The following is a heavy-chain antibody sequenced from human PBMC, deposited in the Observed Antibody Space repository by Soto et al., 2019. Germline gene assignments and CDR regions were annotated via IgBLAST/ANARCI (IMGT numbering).Heavy chain of an antibody. CDR1: GFTFSSYA. J-gene: IGHJ4*02. Sequence: GGSLRLSCAASGFTFSSYAMSWVRQAPGKGLEWVSAISGSGGSTYYADSVKGRFTISRDNSKNTLYLQMNSLRAEDTAVYYCAKSPIRGWELLYYFDYWGQGTLVTVSS. V-gene: IGHV3-23*01. D-gene: IGHD1-26*01. CDR3: AKSPIRGWELLYYFDY. CDR2: ISGSGGST.